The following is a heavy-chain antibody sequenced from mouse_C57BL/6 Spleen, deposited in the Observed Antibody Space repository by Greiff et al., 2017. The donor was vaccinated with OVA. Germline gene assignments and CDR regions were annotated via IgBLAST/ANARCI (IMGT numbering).Heavy chain of an antibody. CDR1: GFTFSSYA. D-gene: IGHD2-3*01. J-gene: IGHJ4*01. V-gene: IGHV5-9-1*02. Sequence: EVQVVESGEGLVKPGGSLKLSCAASGFTFSSYAMSWVRQTPEKRLEWVAYISSGGDYIYYADTVKGRFTISRDNARNTLYLQMSSLKSEDTAMYYCTRGGDGYYAAMDYWGQGTSVTVSS. CDR2: ISSGGDYI. CDR3: TRGGDGYYAAMDY.